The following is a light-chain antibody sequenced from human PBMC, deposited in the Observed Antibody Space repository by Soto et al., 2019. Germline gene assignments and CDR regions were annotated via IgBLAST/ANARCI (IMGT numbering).Light chain of an antibody. V-gene: IGLV2-14*01. J-gene: IGLJ1*01. CDR1: SSDVGGYNY. Sequence: QSVLTQPASVSGSPGQSITISCTGTSSDVGGYNYVSWYQQHPGKAPKLLIYINDQRPSGVPDRFSGSKSGTSASLAISGLQPEDEADYYCAAWDDSLNALFGTGTKVTVL. CDR3: AAWDDSLNAL. CDR2: IND.